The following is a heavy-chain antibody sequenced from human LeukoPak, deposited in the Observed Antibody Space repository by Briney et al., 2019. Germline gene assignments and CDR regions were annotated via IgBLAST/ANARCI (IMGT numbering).Heavy chain of an antibody. V-gene: IGHV3-30*02. D-gene: IGHD4-17*01. CDR3: ARVRDTMTTVNTGGYYFDY. CDR2: IRYDGSNK. Sequence: PGGSLRLSCAASGFTFSSYGMHWVRQAPGKGLEWVAFIRYDGSNKYYADSVKGRFTISRGNSKNTLYLQMNSLRAEDTAVYYCARVRDTMTTVNTGGYYFDYWGQGTLVTVSS. CDR1: GFTFSSYG. J-gene: IGHJ4*02.